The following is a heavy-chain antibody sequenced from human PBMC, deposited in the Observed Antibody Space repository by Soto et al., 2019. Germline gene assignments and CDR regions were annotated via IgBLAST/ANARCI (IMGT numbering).Heavy chain of an antibody. CDR3: ARIKDCSRTDCYLASFDP. J-gene: IGHJ5*02. Sequence: QVTLKESGPVMVKPTETLTLTCTVSGISLRKGRLGVSWISQPPGKALEWLAHIFSNDEKYYRTSLKNRITITKDTTKSQVVLTMTNVDPVDSATYFWARIKDCSRTDCYLASFDPWGQGTLVSVSS. CDR2: IFSNDEK. D-gene: IGHD2-2*01. CDR1: GISLRKGRLG. V-gene: IGHV2-26*01.